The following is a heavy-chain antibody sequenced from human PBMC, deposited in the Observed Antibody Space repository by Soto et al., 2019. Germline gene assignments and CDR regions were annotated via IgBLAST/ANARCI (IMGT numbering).Heavy chain of an antibody. J-gene: IGHJ4*02. D-gene: IGHD2-8*02. CDR2: FSLSGTT. Sequence: SETLSLTCTVSGASITGTSYWSWIRPPAGKGLEWIGRFSLSGTTNYNPSLRSRVTMSADVSKNQFSLRLTSVTAADTALYYCARGMTPPGATAWYYFDSWGQGTLVTVSS. V-gene: IGHV4-4*07. CDR1: GASITGTSY. CDR3: ARGMTPPGATAWYYFDS.